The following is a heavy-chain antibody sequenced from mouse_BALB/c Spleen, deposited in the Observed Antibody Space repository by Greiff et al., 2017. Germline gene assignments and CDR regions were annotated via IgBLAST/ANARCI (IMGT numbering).Heavy chain of an antibody. Sequence: QVQLKESGPGILQPSQTLSLTCSFSGFSLSTSGMGVSWIRQPSGKGLEWLAHIYWDDDKRYNPSLKSRLTISKDTSSNQVFLKITSVDTADTATYYCARRDVRYYAMDYWGQGTSVTVSS. CDR3: ARRDVRYYAMDY. J-gene: IGHJ4*01. CDR1: GFSLSTSGMG. V-gene: IGHV8-12*01. D-gene: IGHD1-1*01. CDR2: IYWDDDK.